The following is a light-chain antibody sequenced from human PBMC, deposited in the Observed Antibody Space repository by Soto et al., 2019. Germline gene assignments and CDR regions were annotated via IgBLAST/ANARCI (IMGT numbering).Light chain of an antibody. CDR1: ALTQQY. Sequence: SSELTQPPSVSVSPGQTARLTCSADALTQQYVFWYQQRPGQAPILLIYKDDERPSGIPERFSGSSSGTTATLTISGVQADDEGDYYCQSADNSGTYVVFGGGTKVTVL. CDR2: KDD. CDR3: QSADNSGTYVV. J-gene: IGLJ2*01. V-gene: IGLV3-25*02.